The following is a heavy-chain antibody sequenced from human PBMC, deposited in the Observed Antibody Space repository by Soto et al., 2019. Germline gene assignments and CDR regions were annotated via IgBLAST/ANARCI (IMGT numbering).Heavy chain of an antibody. V-gene: IGHV3-23*01. D-gene: IGHD6-19*01. Sequence: PGGSLRLSCAASGFTFSSYAMSWVRQAPGKGPEWVSAISGSGGSTYYADSVKGRFTISRDNSKNTLYLQMNSLRAEDTAVYYCAKAGSSGWYNGNYYGMDVWGQGTTVTVSS. CDR1: GFTFSSYA. CDR2: ISGSGGST. J-gene: IGHJ6*02. CDR3: AKAGSSGWYNGNYYGMDV.